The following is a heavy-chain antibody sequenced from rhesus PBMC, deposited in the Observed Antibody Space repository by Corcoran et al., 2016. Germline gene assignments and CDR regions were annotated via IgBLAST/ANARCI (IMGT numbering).Heavy chain of an antibody. J-gene: IGHJ4*01. Sequence: DVQLVESGGGLVKPGGSLRLSCVASGFTFSSYEMHWVPQAPGKGLGVILFISESGGTIYYADSVKGRFTISRDNAKNSLFLQMNSLRAEDTAVYYCTRRGSWRYYFDYWGQGVLVTVSS. CDR2: ISESGGTI. D-gene: IGHD6-25*01. V-gene: IGHV3-100*02. CDR1: GFTFSSYE. CDR3: TRRGSWRYYFDY.